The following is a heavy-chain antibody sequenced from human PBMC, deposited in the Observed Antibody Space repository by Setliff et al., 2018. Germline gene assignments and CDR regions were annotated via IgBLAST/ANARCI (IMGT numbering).Heavy chain of an antibody. D-gene: IGHD2-15*01. Sequence: TSETLSLTCNVSGDSLSGASIWSWIRQPPGKRLEFMGYVLPYGTTKYDPSFKSRLTISVDTFKNQFSLKLTSVTAADTAVYFCAKGGTYRYFDYWGQGTLVTVS. V-gene: IGHV4-59*01. CDR3: AKGGTYRYFDY. CDR1: GDSLSGAS. J-gene: IGHJ4*02. CDR2: VLPYGTT.